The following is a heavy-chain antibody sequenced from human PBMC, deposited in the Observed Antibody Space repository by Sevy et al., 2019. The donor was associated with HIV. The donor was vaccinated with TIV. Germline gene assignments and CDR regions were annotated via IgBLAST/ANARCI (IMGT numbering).Heavy chain of an antibody. CDR3: AGNPAMPAWNWFDP. CDR2: IIPIFGTA. V-gene: IGHV1-69*06. J-gene: IGHJ5*02. Sequence: ASAKVSCKASGGTFSSYAISWVRQAPGQGLEWMGGIIPIFGTANYAQKFQGRVTITADKSTSTAYMELSSLRSEDTAVYYCAGNPAMPAWNWFDPWGQGTLVTVSS. D-gene: IGHD2-2*01. CDR1: GGTFSSYA.